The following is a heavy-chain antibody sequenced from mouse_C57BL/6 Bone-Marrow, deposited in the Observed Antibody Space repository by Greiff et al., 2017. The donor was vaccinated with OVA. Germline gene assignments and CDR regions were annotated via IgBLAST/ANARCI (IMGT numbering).Heavy chain of an antibody. CDR3: TTSPSTMAYYFDY. CDR1: GFNIKDDY. CDR2: IDPENGDT. Sequence: EVQLQQSGAELVRPGASVKLSCTASGFNIKDDYMHWVKQRPEQGLEWIGWIDPENGDTEYASKFQGKATITADTSSNTAYLQLSSLTSEDTAVYYCTTSPSTMAYYFDYWGQGTTLTVSS. V-gene: IGHV14-4*01. J-gene: IGHJ2*01. D-gene: IGHD2-1*01.